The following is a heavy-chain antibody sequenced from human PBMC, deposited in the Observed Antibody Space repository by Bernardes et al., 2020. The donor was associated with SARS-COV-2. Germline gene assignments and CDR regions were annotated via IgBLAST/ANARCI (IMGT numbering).Heavy chain of an antibody. CDR2: VTGSGGAT. V-gene: IGHV3-23*01. J-gene: IGHJ4*02. D-gene: IGHD3-10*01. CDR3: ARDKVDRGYYYGSGSYYKGYFDY. CDR1: GFTFSSSA. Sequence: GGSLRLSCGASGFTFSSSAMSWVRQAPGKGLEWVSVVTGSGGATYYADSVKGRFTMSRDNSKNTLYLQMNSLRAEDTAVYYCARDKVDRGYYYGSGSYYKGYFDYWGQGTLVTVSS.